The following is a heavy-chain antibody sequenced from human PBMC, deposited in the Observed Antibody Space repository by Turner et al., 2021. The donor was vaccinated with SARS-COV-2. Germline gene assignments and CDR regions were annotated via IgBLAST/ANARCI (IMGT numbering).Heavy chain of an antibody. Sequence: EVQLVESGGGLVQPGGSLRLSCAASGVTVSRNYMNWVRQGPGKGLEWVSVIYSGGSTYYADTVKGRFTISRDNSKNTLYLQMNSLRAEDTAVYYCAKDHGYSYGGVDYYYYYGMDVWGQGTTVTVSS. J-gene: IGHJ6*02. CDR3: AKDHGYSYGGVDYYYYYGMDV. CDR1: GVTVSRNY. D-gene: IGHD5-18*01. V-gene: IGHV3-66*01. CDR2: IYSGGST.